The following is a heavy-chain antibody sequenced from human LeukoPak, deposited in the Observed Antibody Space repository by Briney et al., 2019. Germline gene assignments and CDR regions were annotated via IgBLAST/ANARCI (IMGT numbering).Heavy chain of an antibody. CDR2: ISISSNYI. D-gene: IGHD3-3*01. CDR1: GFTFSRYS. J-gene: IGHJ3*02. V-gene: IGHV3-21*01. CDR3: ARGSRFGVVERDAFDI. Sequence: GGSLRLSCAASGFTFSRYSMNWVRQAPGKGLEWVSSISISSNYIYYADSVKGRFTISRDNAKNSLYLQMNSLRAEDTAVYYCARGSRFGVVERDAFDIWGQGTMVTVSS.